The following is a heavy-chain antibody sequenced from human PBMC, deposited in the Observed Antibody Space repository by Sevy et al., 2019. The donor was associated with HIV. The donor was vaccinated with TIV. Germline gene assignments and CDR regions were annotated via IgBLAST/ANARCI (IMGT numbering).Heavy chain of an antibody. J-gene: IGHJ4*02. CDR3: ARDSTTRPRVLDY. V-gene: IGHV4-59*01. CDR2: IYFTGNT. D-gene: IGHD1-1*01. CDR1: GGFISSYF. Sequence: SETLSLTCSVSGGFISSYFWTWVRQSPGKGLEWIGNIYFTGNTDYSPSLKSRVTLSLDTSKSQFSLTLKSVTAADTAIYFCARDSTTRPRVLDYWGQGTLVTVSS.